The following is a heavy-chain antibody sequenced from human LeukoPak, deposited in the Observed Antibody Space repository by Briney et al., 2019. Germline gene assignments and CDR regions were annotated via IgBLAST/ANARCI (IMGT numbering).Heavy chain of an antibody. J-gene: IGHJ2*01. Sequence: ASVKVSCKASGYSFTNYAMNWVRQAPGQGLVWMGWINTNTGNATYAQDFTGRFVLSLDTSVSTAYLQITSLKAEGTAVYYCARRGVFGYSHDLWGRGTLVTVSS. CDR1: GYSFTNYA. D-gene: IGHD5-18*01. CDR3: ARRGVFGYSHDL. CDR2: INTNTGNA. V-gene: IGHV7-4-1*02.